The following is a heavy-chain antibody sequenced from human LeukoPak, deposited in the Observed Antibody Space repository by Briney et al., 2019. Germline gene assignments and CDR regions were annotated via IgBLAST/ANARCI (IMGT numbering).Heavy chain of an antibody. J-gene: IGHJ4*02. D-gene: IGHD3-10*01. V-gene: IGHV1-2*02. CDR1: GYTFTGYY. CDR2: INPNSGGT. CDR3: ARRRYFGSGSYPPLGY. Sequence: GASVKVSCKASGYTFTGYYMHWVRQAPGQGLEWMGWINPNSGGTNYAQKFQGRVTMTRDTSISTAYMELSRLRSDDTAVYYCARRRYFGSGSYPPLGYWGQGTLVTVSS.